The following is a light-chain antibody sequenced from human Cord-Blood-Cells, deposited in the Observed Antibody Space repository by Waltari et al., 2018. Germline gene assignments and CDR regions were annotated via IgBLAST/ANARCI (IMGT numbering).Light chain of an antibody. Sequence: QSALTQPSSVSGSPGQSLTIPCTGTSSDVGGYNYVSWYQQHPGKAPKLMIYDVSNRPSGVSNRFSGSKSCNTASLTISGLQAEDEADYYCISYTSSSTWVFGGGTKLTVL. V-gene: IGLV2-14*03. J-gene: IGLJ3*02. CDR1: SSDVGGYNY. CDR3: ISYTSSSTWV. CDR2: DVS.